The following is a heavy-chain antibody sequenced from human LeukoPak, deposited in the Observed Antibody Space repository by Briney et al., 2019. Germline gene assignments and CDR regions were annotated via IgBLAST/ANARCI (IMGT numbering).Heavy chain of an antibody. CDR3: ARVRTSVTNHFDY. D-gene: IGHD4-11*01. CDR2: INQDGSGK. J-gene: IGHJ4*02. V-gene: IGHV3-7*05. Sequence: PGGSLRLSCAASGFTFSTYWMSWVRQAPGKGLEWVANINQDGSGKYYVDSVKGRFTISRDSAKNSLYLQMNSLRAEDTAVYYCARVRTSVTNHFDYWGQGTQVTVSS. CDR1: GFTFSTYW.